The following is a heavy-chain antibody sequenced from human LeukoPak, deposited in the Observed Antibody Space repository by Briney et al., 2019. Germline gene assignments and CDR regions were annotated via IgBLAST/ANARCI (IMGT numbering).Heavy chain of an antibody. CDR2: ISGSGANT. Sequence: PGGSLRLSCAASGFTFSTYAMSWVRQAPGKGLEWVSTISGSGANTYYADSVKGRFIISRDNSKNTVYLQMNSLRVEDTAVYYCASEGDWGQGTLVTVSS. CDR1: GFTFSTYA. V-gene: IGHV3-23*01. CDR3: ASEGD. J-gene: IGHJ4*02. D-gene: IGHD3-16*01.